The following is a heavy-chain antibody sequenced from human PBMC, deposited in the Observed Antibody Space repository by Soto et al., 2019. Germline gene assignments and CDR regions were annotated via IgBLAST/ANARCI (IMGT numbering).Heavy chain of an antibody. CDR1: GYTFTTYA. CDR3: ARAPSWYTFDY. CDR2: INAGNGNT. Sequence: ASVKVSCKASGYTFTTYAMHWVRQAPGQRLEWMGWINAGNGNTKYSQKFQGRVPITRDTSASTAYMELSSLRSEDTAVYYCARAPSWYTFDYWGQGTLVTVSS. J-gene: IGHJ4*02. D-gene: IGHD6-13*01. V-gene: IGHV1-3*01.